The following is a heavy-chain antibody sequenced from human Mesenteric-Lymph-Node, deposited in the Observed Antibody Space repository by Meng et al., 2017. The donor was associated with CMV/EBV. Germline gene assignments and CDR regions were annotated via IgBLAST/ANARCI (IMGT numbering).Heavy chain of an antibody. Sequence: SETLSLTCSVSGYSITSGYYWGWIRQPPGKGLEWIGSVYHSGSTYYSPSLKGRVNISVDTSKNQLSLRLSSLTAADTAVYYCARLGTGWFRGGFDSWGQGALVTVSS. CDR1: GYSITSGYY. J-gene: IGHJ4*02. V-gene: IGHV4-38-2*02. CDR2: VYHSGST. D-gene: IGHD6-19*01. CDR3: ARLGTGWFRGGFDS.